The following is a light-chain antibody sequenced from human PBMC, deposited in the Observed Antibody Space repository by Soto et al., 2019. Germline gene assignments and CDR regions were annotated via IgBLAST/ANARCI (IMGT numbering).Light chain of an antibody. CDR3: QQYNSSSQT. V-gene: IGKV1-5*03. J-gene: IGKJ1*01. Sequence: DLEMTQSPSTLSASVGDRVTITCRASQSISSWLAWYQQKPGKAPKLLIYKASTLQSGVPSRFSGSGSGTEFTLTISSLQPDDFATYYCQQYNSSSQTFGQGTKVEI. CDR2: KAS. CDR1: QSISSW.